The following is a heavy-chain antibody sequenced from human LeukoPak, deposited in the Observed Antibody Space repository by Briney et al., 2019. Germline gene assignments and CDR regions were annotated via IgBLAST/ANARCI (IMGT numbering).Heavy chain of an antibody. Sequence: GGSLRLSCVASGFTVKTNYMNWVRQAPGKGLEWLSHISTSCSSIHYADSVKGRFTISRDNAKNSLYLQMNSLRVEDTAVYYCARDATTELGTVYMDVWGKGTTVTIPS. CDR1: GFTVKTNY. J-gene: IGHJ6*03. V-gene: IGHV3-48*03. D-gene: IGHD4-17*01. CDR3: ARDATTELGTVYMDV. CDR2: ISTSCSSI.